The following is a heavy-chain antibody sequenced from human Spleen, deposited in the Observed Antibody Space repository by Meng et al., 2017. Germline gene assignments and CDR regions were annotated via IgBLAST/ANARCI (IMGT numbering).Heavy chain of an antibody. CDR3: AKTYSSGWYHTGYYYGMDV. V-gene: IGHV3-23*01. CDR1: GFTFSSYA. Sequence: GGSLRLSCAASGFTFSSYAMSWVRQAPGKGLEWVSAISGSGGSTYYADSVKGRFTISRDDSKNTLYLQMNSLRAEDTAVYYCAKTYSSGWYHTGYYYGMDVWGQGTTVTVSS. J-gene: IGHJ6*02. CDR2: ISGSGGST. D-gene: IGHD6-19*01.